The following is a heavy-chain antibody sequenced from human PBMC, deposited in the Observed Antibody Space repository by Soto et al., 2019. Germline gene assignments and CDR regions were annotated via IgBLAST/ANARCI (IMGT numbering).Heavy chain of an antibody. V-gene: IGHV3-15*01. CDR1: GLTFSNSY. CDR3: GTGSAFDI. Sequence: EVQLLESGGGLVQPGGSLRLSCEGSGLTFSNSYMSWVRQAPGKGLEWVGRIKTITTGGTTDYAAPVKGRFTISRDDSKKTLYLQMSSLRTEDTAVYYCGTGSAFDIWGQGTMVTVSP. J-gene: IGHJ3*02. CDR2: IKTITTGGTT. D-gene: IGHD1-26*01.